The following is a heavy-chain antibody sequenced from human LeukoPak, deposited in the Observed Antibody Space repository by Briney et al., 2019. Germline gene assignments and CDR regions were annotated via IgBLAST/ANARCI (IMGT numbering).Heavy chain of an antibody. Sequence: PGGSLRLSCAASGFTFSSYAMSWVRQAPGKGLEWVSVIYDGGTTQYADSVKGRFTISRDNSKNTLYFQMNSLRAEDTAVYYCARGGAVSKSASAPDYWGQGTLVTVSS. CDR3: ARGGAVSKSASAPDY. CDR1: GFTFSSYA. V-gene: IGHV3-53*01. J-gene: IGHJ4*02. D-gene: IGHD4-11*01. CDR2: IYDGGTT.